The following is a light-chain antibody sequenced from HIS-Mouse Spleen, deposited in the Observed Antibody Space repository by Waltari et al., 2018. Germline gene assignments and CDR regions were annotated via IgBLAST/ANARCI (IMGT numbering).Light chain of an antibody. J-gene: IGLJ1*01. CDR2: DVS. V-gene: IGLV2-11*01. Sequence: QSALTQPRSVSGSPGQSVTISCTGTSSDVGGYHYVSWYQQHPGKAPKLMIYDVSKRPSGVPDRFSGSKSGNTASLTISGLQAEDEADYYCCSYAGSYTGVFGTGTKVTVL. CDR3: CSYAGSYTGV. CDR1: SSDVGGYHY.